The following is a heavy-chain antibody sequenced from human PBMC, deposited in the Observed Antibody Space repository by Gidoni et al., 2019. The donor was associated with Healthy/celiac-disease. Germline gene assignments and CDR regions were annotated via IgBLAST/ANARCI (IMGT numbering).Heavy chain of an antibody. Sequence: EVQLVESGGGLVKPGRSLRLSCTASGFTFGVYAMSWFRQAPGKGLEWVGFIRSKAYGGTTEYAASVKGRFTISRDDSKSIAYLQMNSLKTEDTAVYYCSRYYYDSSGYLGSHSWGQGTLVTVSS. CDR1: GFTFGVYA. D-gene: IGHD3-22*01. CDR3: SRYYYDSSGYLGSHS. J-gene: IGHJ4*02. V-gene: IGHV3-49*05. CDR2: IRSKAYGGTT.